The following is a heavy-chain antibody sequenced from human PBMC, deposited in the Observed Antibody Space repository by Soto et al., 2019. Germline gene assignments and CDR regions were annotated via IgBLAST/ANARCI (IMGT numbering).Heavy chain of an antibody. Sequence: GGSLRLSCAASGFTFSSYAMSWFRQAPGKGLEWVSAITGSGGSTYYADSVKGRFTISRDNSRNTLYLQMNSLRAEDTAVYYCAKGPYQLTSSYFDYWGQGTLVTVSS. CDR2: ITGSGGST. J-gene: IGHJ4*02. CDR1: GFTFSSYA. D-gene: IGHD2-2*01. V-gene: IGHV3-23*01. CDR3: AKGPYQLTSSYFDY.